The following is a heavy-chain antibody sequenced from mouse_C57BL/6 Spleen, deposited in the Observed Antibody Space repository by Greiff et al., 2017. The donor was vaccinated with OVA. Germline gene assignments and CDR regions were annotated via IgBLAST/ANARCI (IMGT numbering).Heavy chain of an antibody. V-gene: IGHV5-4*01. CDR1: GFTFSSYA. Sequence: EVKLMESGGGLVKPGGSLKLSCAASGFTFSSYAMSWVRQTPEKSLEWVANISAGGSYTYYPDNVKGRFTISRDNAKNNLYLQMSHLKSEDTAMYYCARDRMITTGDYFDYWGQGTTLTVSS. D-gene: IGHD2-4*01. CDR2: ISAGGSYT. J-gene: IGHJ2*01. CDR3: ARDRMITTGDYFDY.